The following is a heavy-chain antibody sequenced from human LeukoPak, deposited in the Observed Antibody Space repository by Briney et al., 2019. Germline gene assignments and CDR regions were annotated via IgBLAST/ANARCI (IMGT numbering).Heavy chain of an antibody. CDR1: GFTFSSYA. V-gene: IGHV3-23*01. D-gene: IGHD2-2*01. J-gene: IGHJ6*03. Sequence: GGSLRLSCAASGFTFSSYAMSWGGQAPGKGLEGGSAIIGSGGSTYYADSVKGRFTISRDNSKNTLYLQMNSLRAEDTAVYYCAKDGCSSTSCPYYYYYYMDVWGKGTTVTVSS. CDR2: IIGSGGST. CDR3: AKDGCSSTSCPYYYYYYMDV.